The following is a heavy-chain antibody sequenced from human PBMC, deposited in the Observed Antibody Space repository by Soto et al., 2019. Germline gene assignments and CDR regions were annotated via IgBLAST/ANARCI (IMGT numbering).Heavy chain of an antibody. CDR2: INPSGGST. CDR1: GYTFTSYY. CDR3: ARDGITTGTTPPTNYYYYYMDV. J-gene: IGHJ6*03. Sequence: GASVKVSCKASGYTFTSYYMHWVRQAPGQGLEWMGIINPSGGSTSYAQKFQGRVTMTRDTSASTVYMELSSLRSEDTAVYYCARDGITTGTTPPTNYYYYYMDVWGKGTTVTVSS. D-gene: IGHD1-1*01. V-gene: IGHV1-46*03.